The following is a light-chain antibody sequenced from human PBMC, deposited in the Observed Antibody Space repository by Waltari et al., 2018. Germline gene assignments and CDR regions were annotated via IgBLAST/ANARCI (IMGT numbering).Light chain of an antibody. Sequence: DIVMTQSPDSLAVSLGERATINCKSSKSVLYSSNIKNYLAWYQQKPGQPPRRLIYWASTRESGVPDRFSGSGSGTDFTLTISSLHPEDFATYFCQQTYVAPRTFGLGTKLEI. CDR1: KSVLYSSNIKNY. CDR3: QQTYVAPRT. CDR2: WAS. V-gene: IGKV4-1*01. J-gene: IGKJ2*01.